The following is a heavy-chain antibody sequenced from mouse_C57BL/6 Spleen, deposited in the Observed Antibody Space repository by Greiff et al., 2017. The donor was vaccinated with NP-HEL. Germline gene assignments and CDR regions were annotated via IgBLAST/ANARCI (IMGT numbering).Heavy chain of an antibody. D-gene: IGHD1-1*01. CDR1: GYTFTSYW. Sequence: QVQLQQPGAELVKPGASVKMSCKASGYTFTSYWITWVKQRPGQGLEWIGDIYPGSGSTNYNEKFKSKATLTVDTSSSTAYMQLSSLTSEDSAVYYCASHYYYGSSYDWYFDVWGTGTTVTVSS. V-gene: IGHV1-55*01. CDR2: IYPGSGST. CDR3: ASHYYYGSSYDWYFDV. J-gene: IGHJ1*03.